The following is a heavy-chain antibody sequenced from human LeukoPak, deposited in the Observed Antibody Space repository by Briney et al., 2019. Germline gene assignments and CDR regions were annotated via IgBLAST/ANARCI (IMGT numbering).Heavy chain of an antibody. CDR3: ARTMIVVDAYDAFDI. J-gene: IGHJ3*02. D-gene: IGHD3-22*01. CDR2: IYSGGST. V-gene: IGHV3-53*01. CDR1: GFTVSSNY. Sequence: GGSLRLSCAASGFTVSSNYMSWVRQAPGKGLEWVSVIYSGGSTYYADSPKGRFTISRDNSKNTLYLQMNSLRAEDTAVYYCARTMIVVDAYDAFDIWGQGTMVTVSS.